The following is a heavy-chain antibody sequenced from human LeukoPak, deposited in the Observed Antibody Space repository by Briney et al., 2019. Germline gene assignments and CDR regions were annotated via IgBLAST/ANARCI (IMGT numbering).Heavy chain of an antibody. Sequence: GSLRLSCAASGFTFSNYWMNWVRQAPGKGLEWVANIKDDGSEKYYVDSVKGRFTISRDNAKNSLYLQMNSLRAEDTAMYYCARTIRGYWGQGTLVTVSS. CDR1: GFTFSNYW. J-gene: IGHJ4*02. V-gene: IGHV3-7*01. D-gene: IGHD6-13*01. CDR2: IKDDGSEK. CDR3: ARTIRGY.